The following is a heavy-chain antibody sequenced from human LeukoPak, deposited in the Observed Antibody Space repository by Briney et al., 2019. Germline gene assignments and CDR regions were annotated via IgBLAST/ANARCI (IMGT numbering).Heavy chain of an antibody. CDR1: SGSISSNNYY. Sequence: SETLPLTCTVSSGSISSNNYYWGWIRQPPGKGLQWIVNIYYSGSTYYNPSLKSRVIISVDTSKNQFSLKLSSVTAADTAVYFCARLGTGDCSGTCYGFDCWGQGTLVTVSS. D-gene: IGHD2-2*01. CDR2: IYYSGST. J-gene: IGHJ4*02. V-gene: IGHV4-39*01. CDR3: ARLGTGDCSGTCYGFDC.